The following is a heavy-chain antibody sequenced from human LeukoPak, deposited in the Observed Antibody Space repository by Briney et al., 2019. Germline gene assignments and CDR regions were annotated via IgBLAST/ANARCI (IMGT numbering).Heavy chain of an antibody. CDR1: GGTFSSYA. J-gene: IGHJ4*02. Sequence: ASVKVSCKASGGTFSSYAISWVRQAPGQGLEWMGRIIPIFGTANYAQKFQGRVMITADKSTSTAYMELSSLRSEDTAVYYCARDVDGYSGYDGNYWGQGTLVTVSS. D-gene: IGHD5-12*01. V-gene: IGHV1-69*06. CDR2: IIPIFGTA. CDR3: ARDVDGYSGYDGNY.